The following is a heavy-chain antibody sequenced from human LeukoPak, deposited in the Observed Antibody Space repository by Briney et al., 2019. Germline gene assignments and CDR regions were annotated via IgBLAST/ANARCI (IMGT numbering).Heavy chain of an antibody. Sequence: PSQTLSLTCAVSGGSISSGGYSWSWIRQPPGKGLEWIGYIYHSGSTYYNPSLKSRVTISVDRSKNQFSLKLSSVTAADTAVYYCASFFSSCGYDYWGQGTLVTVSS. V-gene: IGHV4-30-2*01. CDR1: GGSISSGGYS. CDR3: ASFFSSCGYDY. J-gene: IGHJ4*02. D-gene: IGHD5-18*01. CDR2: IYHSGST.